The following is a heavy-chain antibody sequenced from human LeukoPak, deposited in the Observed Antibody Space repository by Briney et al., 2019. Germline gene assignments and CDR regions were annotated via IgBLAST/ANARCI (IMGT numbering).Heavy chain of an antibody. Sequence: SETLSLTCTVSGGSISSSSYYWGWIRQPPGKGLEWIGSTYYSGSTYYNPSLKSRVTISVDTSKNQFSLKLSSVTAADTAVYYCARWRSSSWLYYFDYWGQGTLVTVSS. CDR1: GGSISSSSYY. J-gene: IGHJ4*02. D-gene: IGHD6-6*01. CDR2: TYYSGST. CDR3: ARWRSSSWLYYFDY. V-gene: IGHV4-39*01.